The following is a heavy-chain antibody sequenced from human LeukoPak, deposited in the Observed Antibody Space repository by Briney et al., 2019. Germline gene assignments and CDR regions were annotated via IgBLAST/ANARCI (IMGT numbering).Heavy chain of an antibody. D-gene: IGHD3-10*02. J-gene: IGHJ3*02. CDR3: ASMLPIDAFDI. CDR1: GFTFSSYA. V-gene: IGHV3-23*01. Sequence: GGSLRLPCVASGFTFSSYAMSWVRQAPGKGLEWVSGITSSGGTTFYADSVKGRFTISRDNSKNTLDLQMNSLRAEDTAVYYCASMLPIDAFDIWGQGTMVTVSS. CDR2: ITSSGGTT.